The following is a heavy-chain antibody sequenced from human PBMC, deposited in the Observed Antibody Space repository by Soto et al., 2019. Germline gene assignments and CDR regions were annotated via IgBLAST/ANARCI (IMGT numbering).Heavy chain of an antibody. J-gene: IGHJ4*02. Sequence: QVTLKESGHVLVKPTETLTLTCTVSGFSLSNARMGVSWIRQPPGKALEWLAHIFSNDDKSYSTSLKSRLTISKDTSKSQVVLTMSDRDPVDTATYYCGRYIPAAGAGGVLFDYWGQGTLVTVSS. V-gene: IGHV2-26*01. CDR1: GFSLSNARMG. D-gene: IGHD6-13*01. CDR2: IFSNDDK. CDR3: GRYIPAAGAGGVLFDY.